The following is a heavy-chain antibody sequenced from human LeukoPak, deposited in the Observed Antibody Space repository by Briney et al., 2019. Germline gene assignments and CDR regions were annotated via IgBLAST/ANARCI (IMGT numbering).Heavy chain of an antibody. Sequence: GGSLLLSCAASGSTFNEYWMHWVRPAAGKGLAWVSHINRGGGLTNFADSVKGPFTISRDNARNTLYLQMNSLRADDTAIYFCSREEHRLAAAGTSAFDLGGQGTLVTVS. CDR2: INRGGGLT. CDR1: GSTFNEYW. J-gene: IGHJ3*01. V-gene: IGHV3-74*01. CDR3: SREEHRLAAAGTSAFDL. D-gene: IGHD6-13*01.